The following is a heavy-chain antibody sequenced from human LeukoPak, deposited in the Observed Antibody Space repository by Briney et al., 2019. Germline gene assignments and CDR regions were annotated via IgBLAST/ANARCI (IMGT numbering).Heavy chain of an antibody. CDR2: IIPIFGTA. CDR3: ATVSGIAAAGLFDY. Sequence: SVKVSFQASGGTFISYAISWVRQAPGQGLEWMGGIIPIFGTANYAQKCQGRVTITADKSTSTAYMELSSLRSEDTAVYFCATVSGIAAAGLFDYWGQGTLVTVSS. V-gene: IGHV1-69*06. CDR1: GGTFISYA. D-gene: IGHD6-13*01. J-gene: IGHJ4*02.